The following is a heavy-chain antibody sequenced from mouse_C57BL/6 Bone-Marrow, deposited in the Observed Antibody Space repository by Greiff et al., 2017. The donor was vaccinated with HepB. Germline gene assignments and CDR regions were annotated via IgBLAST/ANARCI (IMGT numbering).Heavy chain of an antibody. CDR3: TTDYGSLYWYFDV. CDR2: IDPENGDT. CDR1: GFNIKDDY. Sequence: DVQLQESGAELVRPGASVKLSCTASGFNIKDDYMHWVKQRPEQGLEWIGWIDPENGDTEYASKFQGKATITADTSSNTAYLQLSSLTSEDTAVYYCTTDYGSLYWYFDVWGTGTTVTVSS. D-gene: IGHD1-1*01. J-gene: IGHJ1*03. V-gene: IGHV14-4*01.